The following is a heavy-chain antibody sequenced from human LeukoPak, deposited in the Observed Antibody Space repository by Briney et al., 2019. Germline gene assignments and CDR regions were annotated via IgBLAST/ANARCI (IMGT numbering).Heavy chain of an antibody. CDR1: GGSISSYY. V-gene: IGHV4-59*01. CDR2: IYYSGST. CDR3: AKAYSGYSYNWFDP. J-gene: IGHJ5*02. Sequence: SETLSLTCTVSGGSISSYYWSWIRQPPGKGLEWIGYIYYSGSTNYNPSLKSRVTISVDTSKNQFSLKLSSVTAADTAVYYCAKAYSGYSYNWFDPWGQGTLVTVSS. D-gene: IGHD5-12*01.